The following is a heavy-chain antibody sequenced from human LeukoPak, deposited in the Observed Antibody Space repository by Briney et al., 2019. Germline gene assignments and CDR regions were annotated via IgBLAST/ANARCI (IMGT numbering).Heavy chain of an antibody. D-gene: IGHD2-21*01. CDR2: IKQDGSEK. CDR3: ARDCFAENNY. Sequence: GESLKISCAASGFTFSSYWMTWVRQAPGKGLEWVANIKQDGSEKYYVDSVQGRFTISRDNAKNSLYLQMNSLRTEDTAVYYCARDCFAENNYWGQGILVTVSS. V-gene: IGHV3-7*01. CDR1: GFTFSSYW. J-gene: IGHJ4*02.